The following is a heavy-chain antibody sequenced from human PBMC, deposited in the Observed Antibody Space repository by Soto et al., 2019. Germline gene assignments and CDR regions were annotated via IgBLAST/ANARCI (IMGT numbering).Heavy chain of an antibody. Sequence: QVQLQESGPGLVKPSQSLSLTCTVSGGSFISGGYYWTWIRQHPGEGLEWIGYIYYSGTTYYNPSLRSRVTSSSDQSKNQFSLKLSSVPAADLAVYFCARGVGITLFGAVTTGPFFDFGGKGTLVTVSS. CDR1: GGSFISGGYY. J-gene: IGHJ4*02. CDR3: ARGVGITLFGAVTTGPFFDF. D-gene: IGHD3-3*01. V-gene: IGHV4-31*03. CDR2: IYYSGTT.